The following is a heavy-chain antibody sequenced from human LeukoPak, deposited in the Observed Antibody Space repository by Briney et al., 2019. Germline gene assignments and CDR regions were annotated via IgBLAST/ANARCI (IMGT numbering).Heavy chain of an antibody. V-gene: IGHV4-39*01. CDR3: ASPKGWGAPNWFDP. CDR1: GGSISSSSYY. J-gene: IGHJ5*02. D-gene: IGHD1-26*01. Sequence: PSETLSLTCTVSGGSISSSSYYWGWIRQPPGKGLEWIGSIYYSGSTYYNPSLKSRVTISVDTSKNQFSLKLSSVTAADTAVYYCASPKGWGAPNWFDPWGQGTLVTVSS. CDR2: IYYSGST.